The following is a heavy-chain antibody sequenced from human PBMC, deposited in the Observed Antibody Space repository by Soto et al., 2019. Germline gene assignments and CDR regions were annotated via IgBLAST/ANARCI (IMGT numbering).Heavy chain of an antibody. V-gene: IGHV4-59*08. CDR1: GGSISNYY. CDR3: ACVDLSGYNNRCFDY. CDR2: IFYSGST. Sequence: SETLSLTCTVSGGSISNYYWSWIRQPPGRGLEWIGHIFYSGSTYYNPSLKSRVTISVDTSKNQFSLKLSSVTAADTAVYYCACVDLSGYNNRCFDYWGQGILVTVSS. D-gene: IGHD5-12*01. J-gene: IGHJ4*02.